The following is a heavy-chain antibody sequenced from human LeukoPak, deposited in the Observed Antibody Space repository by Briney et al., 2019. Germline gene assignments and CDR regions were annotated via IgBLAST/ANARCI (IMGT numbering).Heavy chain of an antibody. Sequence: GGSLRLSCAASGFSFSNAWMSWVRQAPGKGLEWVGQIKSKTDGGTTDYAAPVKGRFTISRDDSKNTLYLQMNSLKTEDTAVYYCTTDSSGWFSDAFDTWGQGTIVTVSS. V-gene: IGHV3-15*01. CDR1: GFSFSNAW. D-gene: IGHD6-19*01. CDR2: IKSKTDGGTT. J-gene: IGHJ3*02. CDR3: TTDSSGWFSDAFDT.